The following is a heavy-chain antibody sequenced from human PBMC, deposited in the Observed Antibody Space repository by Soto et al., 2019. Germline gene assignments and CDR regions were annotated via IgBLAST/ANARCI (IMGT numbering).Heavy chain of an antibody. Sequence: SETLSLTCTVSGGSISSYYWSWIRQPPGKGLEWIGYIYYSGSTNYNPSLESRVTISVDTSKNQSSLKLSSVTAADTAVYYCARVWSYYDILTGYPSYYYYYMDVWGKGTTVTVSS. CDR2: IYYSGST. CDR1: GGSISSYY. CDR3: ARVWSYYDILTGYPSYYYYYMDV. J-gene: IGHJ6*03. D-gene: IGHD3-9*01. V-gene: IGHV4-59*01.